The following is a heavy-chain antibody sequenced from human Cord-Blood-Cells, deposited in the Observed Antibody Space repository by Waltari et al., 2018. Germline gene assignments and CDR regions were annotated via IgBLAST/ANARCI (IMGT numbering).Heavy chain of an antibody. Sequence: EVQLVESGGGLVKPGGSLRLSCAASGFTFSNAWMSWVRQAPGKGLEWVGRIKSKTDGGTTDYAAPVKGRVTSPRDDSINTLYRQMNSIKTEDTAVYYCTTVDGAVDIWGQGTMVTVSS. CDR3: TTVDGAVDI. J-gene: IGHJ3*02. CDR2: IKSKTDGGTT. V-gene: IGHV3-15*01. CDR1: GFTFSNAW.